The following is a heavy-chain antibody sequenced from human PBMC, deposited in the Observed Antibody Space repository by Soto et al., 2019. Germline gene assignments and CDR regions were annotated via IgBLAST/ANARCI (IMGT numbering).Heavy chain of an antibody. CDR2: IHSATGTI. CDR3: VRDGGRSGNFDY. Sequence: PGGSLRLSCAASGFIFTSHPMDWVRQAPGKGLEWVSYIHSATGTIYYADSVKGRFTISTDKAKNSLYLQMNSLRDDDTAVYYCVRDGGRSGNFDYWGLGALVTVSS. CDR1: GFIFTSHP. J-gene: IGHJ4*02. D-gene: IGHD1-1*01. V-gene: IGHV3-48*02.